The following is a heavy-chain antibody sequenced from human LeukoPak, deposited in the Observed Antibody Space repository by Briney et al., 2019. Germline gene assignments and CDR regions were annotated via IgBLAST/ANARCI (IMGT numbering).Heavy chain of an antibody. Sequence: PSETLSLTCTVSGGSISSSSYFWSWIRQPPGKGLEWIGYIYYSGSTNYNPSLKSRVTISVDTSKNQFSLKLSSVTAADTAVYYCARGARGVLDYWGQGTLVTVSS. CDR2: IYYSGST. J-gene: IGHJ4*02. CDR1: GGSISSSSYF. V-gene: IGHV4-61*01. CDR3: ARGARGVLDY. D-gene: IGHD2-8*02.